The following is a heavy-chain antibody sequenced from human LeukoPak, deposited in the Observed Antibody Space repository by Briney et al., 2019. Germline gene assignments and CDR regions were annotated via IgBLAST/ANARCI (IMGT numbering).Heavy chain of an antibody. CDR1: GYSISSGFY. CDR3: ASYYYYMDV. CDR2: IYHSGST. V-gene: IGHV4-38-2*02. J-gene: IGHJ6*03. Sequence: SETLSLTCTVSGYSISSGFYWGWIRQPPGQGLEWIGSIYHSGSTHYNSSLKSRVTISMDTSKNQLSLKLSSVTAADTAVYYCASYYYYMDVWGKGTTVTVSS.